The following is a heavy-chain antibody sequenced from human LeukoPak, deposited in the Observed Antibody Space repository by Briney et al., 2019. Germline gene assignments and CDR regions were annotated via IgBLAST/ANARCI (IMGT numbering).Heavy chain of an antibody. CDR3: ARDFGLVLYGYLSYYFDY. CDR1: GGTFSSYA. V-gene: IGHV1-69*13. J-gene: IGHJ4*02. D-gene: IGHD5-18*01. CDR2: IIPIFGTA. Sequence: SVKVSCKASGGTFSSYAISWVRQAPGQGLEWMGGIIPIFGTANYAQKFQGRVTIIADESTSTAYMELSSLRSEDTAVYYCARDFGLVLYGYLSYYFDYWGQGTLVTVSS.